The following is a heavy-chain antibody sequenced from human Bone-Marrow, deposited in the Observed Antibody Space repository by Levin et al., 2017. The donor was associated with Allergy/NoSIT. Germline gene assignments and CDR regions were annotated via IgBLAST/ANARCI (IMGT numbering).Heavy chain of an antibody. V-gene: IGHV3-66*01. CDR3: SRSYDWNYA. Sequence: LSLTCAASGFPVSNNYMKWVRQAPGKGLEWVSLMYSGGGTLYSDSVKGRFTISRDSSNNTVYLQMNSLRAEDTAVYYCSRSYDWNYAGGQGTLVTVSS. J-gene: IGHJ4*02. D-gene: IGHD1-7*01. CDR2: MYSGGGT. CDR1: GFPVSNNY.